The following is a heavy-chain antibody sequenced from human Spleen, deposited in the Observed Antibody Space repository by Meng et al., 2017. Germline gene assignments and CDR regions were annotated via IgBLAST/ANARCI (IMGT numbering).Heavy chain of an antibody. D-gene: IGHD4-11*01. CDR3: ARGPTTMAHDFDY. J-gene: IGHJ4*02. Sequence: GLVKLSETLSLPCGVSGGAVSDYYWSWNRQPPGKGLEWIGEINHSGSTNYNPSLESRATISVDTSQNNLSLKLSSVTAADSAVYYCARGPTTMAHDFDYWGQGTLITVSS. CDR2: INHSGST. V-gene: IGHV4-34*01. CDR1: GGAVSDYY.